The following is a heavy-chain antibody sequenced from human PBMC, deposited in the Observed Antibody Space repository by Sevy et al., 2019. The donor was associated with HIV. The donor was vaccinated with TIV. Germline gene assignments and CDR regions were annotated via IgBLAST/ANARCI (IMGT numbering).Heavy chain of an antibody. CDR2: FDPEDGET. V-gene: IGHV1-24*01. Sequence: ASVKVSCKVSGYTLTELSMHWVRQAPGKGLEWMGGFDPEDGETIYAQKFQGRVTMTEVTSTDTAYMELSSLRSEDTAVYYCATVVQLWSPYYFDYWGQGTLVTVSS. CDR1: GYTLTELS. CDR3: ATVVQLWSPYYFDY. D-gene: IGHD5-18*01. J-gene: IGHJ4*02.